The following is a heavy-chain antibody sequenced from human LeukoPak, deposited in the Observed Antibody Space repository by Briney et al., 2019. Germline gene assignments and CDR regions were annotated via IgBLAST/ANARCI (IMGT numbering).Heavy chain of an antibody. CDR2: ISNNGGYT. CDR1: GFTFSSSA. Sequence: GSLRLSCAASGFTFSSSAMSWVRQAPGKGLEWVSAISNNGGYTYYADSVQGRFTISRDNSKSTLCLQMNSLRAEDTAVYYCARDYDSSGYYDYWGQGTLVTVSS. CDR3: ARDYDSSGYYDY. J-gene: IGHJ4*02. D-gene: IGHD3-22*01. V-gene: IGHV3-23*01.